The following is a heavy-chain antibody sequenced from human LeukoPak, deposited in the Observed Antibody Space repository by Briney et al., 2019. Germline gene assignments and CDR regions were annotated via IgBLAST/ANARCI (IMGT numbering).Heavy chain of an antibody. J-gene: IGHJ4*02. Sequence: ASVKVSCKASGGTFSSYAISWVRQAPGQGLEWMGWINTNTGNPTYAQGFTGRFVFSLDTSVSTAYLQISSLKAEDTAVYYCARDAGIAAAANFDYWGQGTLVTVSS. CDR3: ARDAGIAAAANFDY. CDR2: INTNTGNP. CDR1: GGTFSSYA. V-gene: IGHV7-4-1*02. D-gene: IGHD6-13*01.